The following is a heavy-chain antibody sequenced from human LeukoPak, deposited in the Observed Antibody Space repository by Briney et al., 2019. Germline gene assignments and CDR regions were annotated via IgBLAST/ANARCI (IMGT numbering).Heavy chain of an antibody. Sequence: PGRSLRLSCAASGFTFSSYGMHWVRQAPGKGLEWVSLISGDGGSTYYADSVKGRFTISRDNSKNSLYLQMNSLRTEDTALYYCAKDISGPDRSSWLGYYYYYGMDVWGQGTTVTVSS. CDR2: ISGDGGST. CDR3: AKDISGPDRSSWLGYYYYYGMDV. D-gene: IGHD6-13*01. CDR1: GFTFSSYG. V-gene: IGHV3-43*02. J-gene: IGHJ6*02.